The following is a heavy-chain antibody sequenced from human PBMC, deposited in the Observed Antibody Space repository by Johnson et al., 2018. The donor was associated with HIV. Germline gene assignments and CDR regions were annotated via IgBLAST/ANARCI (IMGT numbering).Heavy chain of an antibody. CDR2: IKRKIEGETT. CDR3: TTEGDAFDI. J-gene: IGHJ3*02. CDR1: GFTFSSYA. V-gene: IGHV3-15*05. Sequence: VQLVESGGGVVQPGRSLRLSCAASGFTFSSYAMHWVRQAPGKGLEWVGRIKRKIEGETTDYAAPVKGRFTISRDDSKNTLYLEMNSLKIEDTAVYYCTTEGDAFDIWGQGTMVTVSS.